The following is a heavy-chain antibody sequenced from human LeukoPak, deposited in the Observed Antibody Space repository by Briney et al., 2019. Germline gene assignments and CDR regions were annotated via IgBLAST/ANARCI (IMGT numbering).Heavy chain of an antibody. CDR2: ISGSDGST. Sequence: PGGSLRLSCAAPGFTLRTYAMSWVREAPGKGGEWVSAISGSDGSTYYAASVKGRFTIPRENSKNTLYMQMNSLRAEDTAVYYCAKDRGLRFLEWFFDYWGQGTLVTVSS. CDR1: GFTLRTYA. J-gene: IGHJ4*02. V-gene: IGHV3-23*01. CDR3: AKDRGLRFLEWFFDY. D-gene: IGHD3-3*01.